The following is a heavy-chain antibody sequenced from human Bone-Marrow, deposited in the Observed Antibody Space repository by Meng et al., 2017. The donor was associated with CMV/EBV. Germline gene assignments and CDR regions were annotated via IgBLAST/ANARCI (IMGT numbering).Heavy chain of an antibody. V-gene: IGHV3-21*01. D-gene: IGHD2-21*01. J-gene: IGHJ4*02. CDR3: AKSLATYCADY. CDR1: GFTFSSYS. CDR2: ISSSSSYI. Sequence: GESLKISCAASGFTFSSYSMNWVRQAPGKGLEWVSSISSSSSYIYYADSVKGRFTISRDNAKNSLYLQMNSLRAEDTAVYYCAKSLATYCADYWGQGTLFTVSS.